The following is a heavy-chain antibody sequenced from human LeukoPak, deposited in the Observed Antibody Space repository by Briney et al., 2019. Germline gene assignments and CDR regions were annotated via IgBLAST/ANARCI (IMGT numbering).Heavy chain of an antibody. Sequence: PGGSLRLSCAASGFTFNNFALSWVRQAPGKGLEWVSYISSSGSTIYYADSVKGRFTISRDNAKNSLYLQMNSLRAEDTAVYCCARVSDPYYDFWSGYPGHFDYWGQGTLVTVSS. D-gene: IGHD3-3*01. CDR1: GFTFNNFA. CDR2: ISSSGSTI. J-gene: IGHJ4*02. V-gene: IGHV3-11*01. CDR3: ARVSDPYYDFWSGYPGHFDY.